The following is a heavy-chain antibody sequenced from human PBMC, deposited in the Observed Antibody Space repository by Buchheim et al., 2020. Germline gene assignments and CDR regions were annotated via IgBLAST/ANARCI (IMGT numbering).Heavy chain of an antibody. CDR1: GFTFSSYG. D-gene: IGHD3-22*01. V-gene: IGHV3-30*18. CDR3: AKDRYDSSLSYYYDMDV. CDR2: ISYDGSNK. J-gene: IGHJ6*02. Sequence: QVQLVESGGGVVQPGRSLRLSCAASGFTFSSYGMHWVRQAPGKGLEWVAVISYDGSNKYYADSVKGRFTISRDNSKNTLYLQMNSLRAEDTAVYYCAKDRYDSSLSYYYDMDVWGQGTT.